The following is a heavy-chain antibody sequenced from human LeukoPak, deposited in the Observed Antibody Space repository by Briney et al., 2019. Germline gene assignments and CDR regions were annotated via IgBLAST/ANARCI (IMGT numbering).Heavy chain of an antibody. J-gene: IGHJ3*02. V-gene: IGHV4-59*12. CDR1: GGSISSYY. CDR2: IYYSGST. CDR3: ASRGRRQLWLTGYAFDI. Sequence: SETLSLTCTVSGGSISSYYWSWIRQPPGKGLEWIGYIYYSGSTNYNPSLKSRVTISVDTSKNQFSLKLSSVTAADTAVYYCASRGRRQLWLTGYAFDIWGQGTMVTVSS. D-gene: IGHD5-18*01.